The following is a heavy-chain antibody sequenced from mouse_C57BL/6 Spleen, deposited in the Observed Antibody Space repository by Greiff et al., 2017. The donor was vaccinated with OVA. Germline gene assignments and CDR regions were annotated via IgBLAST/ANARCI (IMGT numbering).Heavy chain of an antibody. CDR3: ARPHYYGSSYDAMDY. Sequence: EVQGVESGGGLVKPGGSLKLSCAASGFTFSSYAMSWVRQTPEKRLEWVATISDGGSYTYYPDNVKGRFTISRDNAKNNLYLQMSHLKSEDTAMYYCARPHYYGSSYDAMDYWGQGTSVTVSS. CDR1: GFTFSSYA. D-gene: IGHD1-1*01. J-gene: IGHJ4*01. CDR2: ISDGGSYT. V-gene: IGHV5-4*01.